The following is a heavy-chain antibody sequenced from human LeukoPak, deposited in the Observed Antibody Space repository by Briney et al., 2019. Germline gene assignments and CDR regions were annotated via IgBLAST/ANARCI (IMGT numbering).Heavy chain of an antibody. Sequence: ASVKVSCKASGYTFTSYYMHWVRQAPGQGLERMGIINPSGGSTSYAQKFQGRVTMTRDTSTNTVYMELSSLRSEDTAVYFCARATLSDYYFNYWGQGTLVTVSS. CDR2: INPSGGST. CDR3: ARATLSDYYFNY. J-gene: IGHJ4*02. V-gene: IGHV1-46*01. CDR1: GYTFTSYY.